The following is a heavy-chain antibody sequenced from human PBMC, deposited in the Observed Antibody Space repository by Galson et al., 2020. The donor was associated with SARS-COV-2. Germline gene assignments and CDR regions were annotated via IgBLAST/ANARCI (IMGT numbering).Heavy chain of an antibody. J-gene: IGHJ4*02. CDR1: GFSLTTIGMG. Sequence: SGPTLMKPTQTLTLTCTFSGFSLTTIGMGVTWIRQPPGKALAWLTLIDWDDDKYYSTSLRTRLTISRDTSKNQVFLTMTNMDPVDTATYYCARMADGYGGYDYGSSPFDYWGQGTLVTVSS. CDR3: ARMADGYGGYDYGSSPFDY. D-gene: IGHD5-12*01. CDR2: IDWDDDK. V-gene: IGHV2-70*01.